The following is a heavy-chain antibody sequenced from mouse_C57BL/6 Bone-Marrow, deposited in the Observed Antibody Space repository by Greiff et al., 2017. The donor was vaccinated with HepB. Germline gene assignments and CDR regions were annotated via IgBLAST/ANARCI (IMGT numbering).Heavy chain of an antibody. CDR3: ARDYGSSYPWFAY. CDR2: IYPGSGST. Sequence: QVQLQQPGAELVKPGASVKMSCKASGYTFTSYWITWVKQRPGQGLEWIGDIYPGSGSTNYNEKFKSKATLTVDTSSSTAYMQLSSLTSEDSAVYYCARDYGSSYPWFAYWGQGTLVTVS. V-gene: IGHV1-55*01. D-gene: IGHD1-1*01. J-gene: IGHJ3*01. CDR1: GYTFTSYW.